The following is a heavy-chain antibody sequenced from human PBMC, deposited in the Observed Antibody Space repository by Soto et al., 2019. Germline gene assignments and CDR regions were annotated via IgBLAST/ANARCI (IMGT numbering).Heavy chain of an antibody. D-gene: IGHD1-26*01. CDR2: ISYDGSNK. CDR3: ARGDGMGEPGAFDI. Sequence: GKGLEWVAVISYDGSNKYYADSVKGRFTISRDNSKNTLYLQMNSLRAEDTAVYYCARGDGMGEPGAFDIWGQGTMVTVSS. V-gene: IGHV3-30-3*01. J-gene: IGHJ3*02.